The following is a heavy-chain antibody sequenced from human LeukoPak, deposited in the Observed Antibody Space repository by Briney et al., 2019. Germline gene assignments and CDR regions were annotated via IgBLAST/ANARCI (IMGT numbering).Heavy chain of an antibody. V-gene: IGHV3-74*01. CDR3: AADLSGRQDY. D-gene: IGHD5-12*01. J-gene: IGHJ4*02. CDR2: IDEHGKTT. CDR1: GFTFSRYW. Sequence: GGSLRLSCAASGFTFSRYWMHWVRQAPGKGLVWVSRIDEHGKTTNYADSVKGRFTISRNNAGDTLYLQMNSLRAEDTGVYYCAADLSGRQDYWGQGTLVTVSS.